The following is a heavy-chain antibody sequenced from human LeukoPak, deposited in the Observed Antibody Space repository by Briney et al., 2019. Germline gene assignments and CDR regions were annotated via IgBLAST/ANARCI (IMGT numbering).Heavy chain of an antibody. D-gene: IGHD1-1*01. CDR3: ARVRAGKIDY. CDR2: IYYSGST. Sequence: SETLSLTCTVSGGSISSYYWSWIRQPPGKGLEWIGYIYYSGSTNYNPSLKSRVTISVDTSKNQFSLKLSPVTAADTAVYYCARVRAGKIDYWGQGTLVTVSS. CDR1: GGSISSYY. V-gene: IGHV4-59*01. J-gene: IGHJ4*02.